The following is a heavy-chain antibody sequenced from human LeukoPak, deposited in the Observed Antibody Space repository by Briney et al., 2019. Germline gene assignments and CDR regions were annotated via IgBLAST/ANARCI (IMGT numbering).Heavy chain of an antibody. CDR3: AREGGGNFDY. D-gene: IGHD3-16*01. CDR2: IYYSGST. V-gene: IGHV4-59*01. J-gene: IGHJ4*02. Sequence: SKTLSLTCTVSGGSNSSYYWSWIRQRPGKGLEWIGYIYYSGSTNYNPSLKSRVTISVDTSKNQFSLKLSSVTAADTAVYYCAREGGGNFDYWGQGTLVTVSS. CDR1: GGSNSSYY.